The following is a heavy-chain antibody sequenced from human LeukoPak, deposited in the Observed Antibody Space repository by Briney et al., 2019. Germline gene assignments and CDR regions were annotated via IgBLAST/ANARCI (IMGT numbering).Heavy chain of an antibody. J-gene: IGHJ4*02. Sequence: PGGSLRLSFAASGFTFSSYAMHWVRQAPGKGLEYVSAISSNGGSTYYANSVKGRFTISRDNSKNTLYHQMGSLRAEDMAVYYCARDAGYCSGGNCPTYYFDYWGQGTLVTVSS. CDR1: GFTFSSYA. D-gene: IGHD2-15*01. CDR2: ISSNGGST. CDR3: ARDAGYCSGGNCPTYYFDY. V-gene: IGHV3-64*01.